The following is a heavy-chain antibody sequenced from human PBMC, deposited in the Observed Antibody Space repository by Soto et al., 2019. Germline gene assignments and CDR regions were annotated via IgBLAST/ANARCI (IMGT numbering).Heavy chain of an antibody. CDR2: ISLGDSYK. J-gene: IGHJ4*02. D-gene: IGHD5-12*01. CDR3: VRESRTDEDGYDARGYYFDY. V-gene: IGHV3-11*06. CDR1: GFTFSDYY. Sequence: QVQLVESGGGLVKPGGSLRLACAASGFTFSDYYMSWVRQAPGKGLEWVSFISLGDSYKKTADSVKGRFTISRDNAQNALYLQMPSLRAEDSGLYYCVRESRTDEDGYDARGYYFDYWGQGTLVTVSS.